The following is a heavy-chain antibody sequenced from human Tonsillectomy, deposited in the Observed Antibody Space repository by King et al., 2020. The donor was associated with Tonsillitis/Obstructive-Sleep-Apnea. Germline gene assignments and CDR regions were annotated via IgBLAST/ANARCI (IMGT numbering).Heavy chain of an antibody. CDR1: GITFDNYA. Sequence: VQLVESGGGLVQPGRSLRLSCAASGITFDNYAMYWVRQAPGKGLEWVSGISWNSGSIVYADSVKGRFTISRDNAKNSLYLQMNSLRAEDTALYYCAKDLIIAESGTPCDAFDIWGQGTMVTVSS. CDR2: ISWNSGSI. V-gene: IGHV3-9*01. CDR3: AKDLIIAESGTPCDAFDI. D-gene: IGHD6-13*01. J-gene: IGHJ3*02.